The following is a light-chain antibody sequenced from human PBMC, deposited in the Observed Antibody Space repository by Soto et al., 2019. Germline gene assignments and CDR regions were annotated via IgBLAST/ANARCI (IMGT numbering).Light chain of an antibody. CDR1: QSIRYY. CDR3: QQSHSNAIT. Sequence: DIQMTQSPSSLSASVGDRVSITCRASQSIRYYLNWYQQKPGKAPKLLINAASILQSGVPSRFSGSGSGTDFTLTISRLQHEDSANYYCQQSHSNAITFGQGTRLEIK. V-gene: IGKV1-39*01. J-gene: IGKJ5*01. CDR2: AAS.